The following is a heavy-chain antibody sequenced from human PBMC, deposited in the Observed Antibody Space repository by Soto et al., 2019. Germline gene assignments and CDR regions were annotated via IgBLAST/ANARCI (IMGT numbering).Heavy chain of an antibody. CDR2: IIPLFGTA. CDR1: GVTFSSET. V-gene: IGHV1-69*01. J-gene: IGHJ4*02. Sequence: QVQLVQSGADVKKPGSSVKVSCQASGVTFSSETLGWVRQAPGQGLEWVGGIIPLFGTASYAQKFQGRVTLTADEATSTVYMELSGLRSYDTAVYFCATELGENPASPFDAWGQGTLVTVSS. CDR3: ATELGENPASPFDA. D-gene: IGHD3-10*01.